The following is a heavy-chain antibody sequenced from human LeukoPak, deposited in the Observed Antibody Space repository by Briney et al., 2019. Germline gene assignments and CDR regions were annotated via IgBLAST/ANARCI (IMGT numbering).Heavy chain of an antibody. CDR1: GGTFSSYA. V-gene: IGHV1-69*01. Sequence: ASVKVSCKASGGTFSSYAISWVRQAPGQGLEWMGGIIPIFGTANYAQKFQGRVTITADESTSTAYMGLSSLRSEDTAVYYCARDRGQKLRYFDWLSDWGQGTLVTVSS. D-gene: IGHD3-9*01. CDR3: ARDRGQKLRYFDWLSD. CDR2: IIPIFGTA. J-gene: IGHJ4*02.